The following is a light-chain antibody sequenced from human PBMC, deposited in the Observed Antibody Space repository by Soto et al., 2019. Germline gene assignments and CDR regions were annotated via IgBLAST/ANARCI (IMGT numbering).Light chain of an antibody. CDR1: QSVSSN. Sequence: EVVMTQSPATLSVSPGERATLSCRASQSVSSNLAWYQQQPGQAPRLLIYGASTRATGIPARFSGSGSGTEFTLTISSLQSEDFAVYYCQQYNNWPPLYTYGQGTKQEIK. CDR3: QQYNNWPPLYT. V-gene: IGKV3-15*01. J-gene: IGKJ2*01. CDR2: GAS.